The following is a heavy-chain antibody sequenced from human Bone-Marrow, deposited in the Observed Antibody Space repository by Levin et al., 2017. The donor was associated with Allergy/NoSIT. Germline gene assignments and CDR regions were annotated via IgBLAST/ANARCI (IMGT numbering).Heavy chain of an antibody. V-gene: IGHV1-18*01. CDR1: GYTFTSYG. J-gene: IGHJ3*02. Sequence: PGGSLRLSCKASGYTFTSYGITWVRQAPGQGLEWMGWISAYNGNTNYAQKLQGRVTMTTDTSTSTAYMELRSLRSDDTAVYYCAREGSGSYRGAFDRWGQGTMVTVSS. D-gene: IGHD1-26*01. CDR3: AREGSGSYRGAFDR. CDR2: ISAYNGNT.